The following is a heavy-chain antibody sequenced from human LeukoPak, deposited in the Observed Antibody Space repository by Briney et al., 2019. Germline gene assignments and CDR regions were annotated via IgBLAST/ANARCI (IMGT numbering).Heavy chain of an antibody. CDR1: GYSFTSYW. J-gene: IGHJ4*02. CDR2: IYSGDSDT. V-gene: IGHV5-51*01. CDR3: ASKVYSSSWYY. Sequence: GESLKISCKGSGYSFTSYWIGWVRQMPGKGLEWMGIIYSGDSDTRYSPSFQGQVTISADKSISTAYLQWSSPKASDTAMYYCASKVYSSSWYYWGQGTLVTVSS. D-gene: IGHD6-13*01.